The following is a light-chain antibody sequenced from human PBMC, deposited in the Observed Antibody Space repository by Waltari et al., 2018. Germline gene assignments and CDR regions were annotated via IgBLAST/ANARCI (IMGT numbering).Light chain of an antibody. Sequence: DIVMTQSPDSLAVSLGERATINCKSSQTVLYNYNNKNHLAWFQQKPGQPPKLLISWGSTRESGVPDRFSGSGSGTAFTLTISNLQAEDEAVYFCQQYYITPLSFGGGTRVEIK. CDR1: QTVLYNYNNKNH. J-gene: IGKJ4*01. CDR2: WGS. V-gene: IGKV4-1*01. CDR3: QQYYITPLS.